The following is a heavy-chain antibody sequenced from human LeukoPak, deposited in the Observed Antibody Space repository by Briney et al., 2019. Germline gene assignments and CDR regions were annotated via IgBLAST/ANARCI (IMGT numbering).Heavy chain of an antibody. D-gene: IGHD5-12*01. Sequence: GGSLRLSCAASGFTFSGYAMSWVRQAPGKGLEWVSTFSGGGDHTYYADSVKSRFTISRDKSKNTLHLQMNSLRVEDTAVYYCAKDSGYDFFVDYFDYWGQGTLVTVSS. CDR3: AKDSGYDFFVDYFDY. CDR2: FSGGGDHT. V-gene: IGHV3-23*01. CDR1: GFTFSGYA. J-gene: IGHJ4*02.